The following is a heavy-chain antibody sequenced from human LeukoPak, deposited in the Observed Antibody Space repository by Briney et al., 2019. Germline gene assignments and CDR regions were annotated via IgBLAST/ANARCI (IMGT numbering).Heavy chain of an antibody. CDR2: IYTSGSP. Sequence: TLSLPRTVSGGSLRRGSYYWSSIPRPAAWVLEWNQPIYTSGSPKYNPSLKCRVTITVDTSKNEFSLKLSSETAADTAVYYCARDRRYDFWSGEWEGHDYYMDVWGKGTTVTVSS. V-gene: IGHV4-61*02. CDR3: ARDRRYDFWSGEWEGHDYYMDV. J-gene: IGHJ6*03. CDR1: GGSLRRGSYY. D-gene: IGHD3-3*01.